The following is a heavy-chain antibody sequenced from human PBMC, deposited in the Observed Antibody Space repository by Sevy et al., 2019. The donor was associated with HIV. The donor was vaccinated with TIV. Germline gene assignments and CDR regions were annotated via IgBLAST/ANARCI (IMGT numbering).Heavy chain of an antibody. CDR3: ASADTSGSYYDWYFDL. CDR1: GGSISRNF. Sequence: SETLSLTCTVSGGSISRNFWNWIRQPPGKGLEWIGYVYYSGSTNYNPSLTSRVTISRDMSKNQFSLRLTSVTAEDTAVYFCASADTSGSYYDWYFDLWGRGTLVTVSS. D-gene: IGHD3-10*01. CDR2: VYYSGST. V-gene: IGHV4-59*13. J-gene: IGHJ2*01.